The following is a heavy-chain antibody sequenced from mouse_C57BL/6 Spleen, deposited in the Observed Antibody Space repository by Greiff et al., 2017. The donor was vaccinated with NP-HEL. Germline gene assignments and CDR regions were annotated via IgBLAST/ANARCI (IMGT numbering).Heavy chain of an antibody. CDR3: ARHGDDGYPAWFAY. CDR2: IWSDGST. D-gene: IGHD2-3*01. J-gene: IGHJ3*01. V-gene: IGHV2-6-1*01. CDR1: GFSLTSYG. Sequence: VHLVESGPGLVAPSQSLSITCTVSGFSLTSYGVHWVRQPPGKGLEWLVVIWSDGSTTYNSALKSRLSISKDNSKSQVFLKMNSLQTDDTAMYYGARHGDDGYPAWFAYWGQGTLVTVSA.